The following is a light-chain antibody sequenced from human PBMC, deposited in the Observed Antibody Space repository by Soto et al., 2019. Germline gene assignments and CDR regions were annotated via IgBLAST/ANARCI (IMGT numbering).Light chain of an antibody. Sequence: LTQPPSASGTPGQTVTISCSGSSSNIGSAYIYWYQHLPGTAPKLLIYRNNQRPSGVPDRFSASKSGTSASLAISGLRSEDDADYYCAAWDDSLVVFGGGTKVTVL. CDR3: AAWDDSLVV. J-gene: IGLJ2*01. CDR2: RNN. V-gene: IGLV1-47*01. CDR1: SSNIGSAY.